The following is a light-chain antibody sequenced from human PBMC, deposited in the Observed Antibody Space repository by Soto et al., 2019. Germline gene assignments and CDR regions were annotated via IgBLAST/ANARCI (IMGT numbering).Light chain of an antibody. V-gene: IGLV2-8*01. CDR1: SSDVGNNNY. J-gene: IGLJ2*01. CDR3: SSNADNNNLV. Sequence: QSALTQPPSASGSPGQSVTISCTGTSSDVGNNNYVSWHQQHPGKAPKLMIYEVTKRPSGVPYRFSGSKSGNTASLTVSGLQAEDEADYYCSSNADNNNLVFGGGTKLTVL. CDR2: EVT.